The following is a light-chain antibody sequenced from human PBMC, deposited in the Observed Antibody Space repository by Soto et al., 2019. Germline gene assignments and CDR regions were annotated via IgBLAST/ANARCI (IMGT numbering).Light chain of an antibody. CDR3: SSYTRQYTPSYV. CDR2: EVS. CDR1: SSDVGGYNY. V-gene: IGLV2-14*01. Sequence: QSVLTQPASVSGSPGQSSTLSCTGTSSDVGGYNYVSWYQQHPGKAPKLMIYEVSNRPSGISHRFSGSKSGNTASLTISGLRAEDEADYYCSSYTRQYTPSYVFGTGTKVTVL. J-gene: IGLJ1*01.